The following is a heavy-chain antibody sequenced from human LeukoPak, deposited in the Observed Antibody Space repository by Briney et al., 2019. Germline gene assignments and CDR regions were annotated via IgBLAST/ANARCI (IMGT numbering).Heavy chain of an antibody. CDR2: IYTSGST. J-gene: IGHJ4*02. CDR1: GGSISSGSYY. V-gene: IGHV4-61*02. D-gene: IGHD5-18*01. Sequence: SQTLSLTCTVSGGSISSGSYYWSWIREPAGKGLEWIGRIYTSGSTNYNPSLKSRVTISVDTSKNQFSLKLSSVTAADTAVYYCARDVRDTAYDYWGQGTLVTVSS. CDR3: ARDVRDTAYDY.